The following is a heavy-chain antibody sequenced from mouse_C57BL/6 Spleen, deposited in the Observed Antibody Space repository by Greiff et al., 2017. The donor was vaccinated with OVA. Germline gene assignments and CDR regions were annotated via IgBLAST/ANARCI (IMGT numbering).Heavy chain of an antibody. V-gene: IGHV1-59*01. J-gene: IGHJ4*01. Sequence: VKLQQPGAELVRPGTSVKLSCKASGYTFTSYWMHWVKQRPGQGLEWIGVIDPSDSYTNYNQKFKGKATLTVDTSSSTAYMQLSSLTSEDSAVYYCARREVSMDYWGQGTSVTVSS. CDR2: IDPSDSYT. CDR3: ARREVSMDY. CDR1: GYTFTSYW.